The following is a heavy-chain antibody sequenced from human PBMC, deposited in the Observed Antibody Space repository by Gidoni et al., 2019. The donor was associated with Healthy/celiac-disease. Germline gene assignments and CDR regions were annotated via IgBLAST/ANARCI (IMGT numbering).Heavy chain of an antibody. CDR1: GGSISSGDYY. CDR2: IYYSGST. CDR3: ASHYYGSGSYYKEGTSFDY. V-gene: IGHV4-30-4*01. D-gene: IGHD3-10*01. Sequence: QVQLQESGPGLVKPSQTLALTCTVPGGSISSGDYYWSWFRQPPGKGLEWIGYIYYSGSTYYNPSLKSRVTISVDTSKNQFSLKLSSVTAADTAVYYCASHYYGSGSYYKEGTSFDYWGQGTLVTVSS. J-gene: IGHJ4*02.